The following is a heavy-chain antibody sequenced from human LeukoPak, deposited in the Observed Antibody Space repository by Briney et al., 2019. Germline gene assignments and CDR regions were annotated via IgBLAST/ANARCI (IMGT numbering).Heavy chain of an antibody. CDR1: GYTFTGYY. J-gene: IGHJ4*02. V-gene: IGHV1-2*02. Sequence: ASVKVSCKASGYTFTGYYMHWVRQAPGQGLEWMEWINLNSGDTNYAQRFQGRVTMTRDTSISTAYMDLSRLRSDDTAVYYCARDSGYCSSTGCYYFDYWGQGTLVTVSS. CDR3: ARDSGYCSSTGCYYFDY. D-gene: IGHD2-2*01. CDR2: INLNSGDT.